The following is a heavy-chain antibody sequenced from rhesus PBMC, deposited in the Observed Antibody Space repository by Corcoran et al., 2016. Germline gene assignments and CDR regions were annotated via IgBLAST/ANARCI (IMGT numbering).Heavy chain of an antibody. CDR2: IYGSGGST. Sequence: QVQLQESGPAVVKPSETLSLTCAVAGGSISSSNWWSWIRQSPGKGLEWIGGIYGSGGSTEYNPTLKNRVTISKYTSKNPFSLKLSSVTAADTAVYYCARVGNSGSYYYGAVFDYWGQGVLVTVSS. CDR3: ARVGNSGSYYYGAVFDY. V-gene: IGHV4-93*01. J-gene: IGHJ4*01. CDR1: GGSISSSNW. D-gene: IGHD3-16*01.